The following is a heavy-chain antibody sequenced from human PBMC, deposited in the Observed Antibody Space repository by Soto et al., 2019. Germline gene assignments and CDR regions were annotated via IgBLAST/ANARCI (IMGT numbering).Heavy chain of an antibody. V-gene: IGHV4-30-2*01. CDR3: ARGAFHYDFWSGYYFPFDY. CDR1: GGSISSGGYS. J-gene: IGHJ4*02. Sequence: QLQLQESGSGLVKPSQTLSLTCAVSGGSISSGGYSWSWIRQPPGKGLEWIGYIYHSGSTYYNPSLKSRVTISVDRSKNQFSLKLSSVTAADTAVYYCARGAFHYDFWSGYYFPFDYWGQGTLVTVSS. CDR2: IYHSGST. D-gene: IGHD3-3*01.